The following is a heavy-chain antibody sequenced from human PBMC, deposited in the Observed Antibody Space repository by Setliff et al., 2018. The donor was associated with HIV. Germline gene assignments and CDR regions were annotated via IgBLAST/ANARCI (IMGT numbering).Heavy chain of an antibody. J-gene: IGHJ4*02. D-gene: IGHD1-20*01. CDR3: AKTDRGIFDY. V-gene: IGHV4-34*01. Sequence: LSLTCAVYGGSFSGYYWSWIRQPPGKGLEWIGEINHSGSTNYNPSLKSRVTISVDTSKNQFSLNLSSLTAADTAVYYCAKTDRGIFDYWGQGTLVTVSS. CDR1: GGSFSGYY. CDR2: INHSGST.